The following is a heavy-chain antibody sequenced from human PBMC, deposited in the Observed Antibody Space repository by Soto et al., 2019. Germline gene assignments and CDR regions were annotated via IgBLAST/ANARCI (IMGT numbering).Heavy chain of an antibody. J-gene: IGHJ3*02. CDR2: ISAYNGNT. CDR1: GYTFTSYG. D-gene: IGHD6-19*01. CDR3: ARGQWLLPIDI. Sequence: ASVKVSCKASGYTFTSYGIRWVRQAPGRGLEWMGWISAYNGNTNYAQKLQGRVTMTTDTYKTTAYMELRSLRSVDRAVYYCARGQWLLPIDIWGQGTRVTVSS. V-gene: IGHV1-18*01.